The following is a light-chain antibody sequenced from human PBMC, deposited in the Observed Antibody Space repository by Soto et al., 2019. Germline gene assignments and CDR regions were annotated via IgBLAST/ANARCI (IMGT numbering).Light chain of an antibody. CDR3: QQYGNSPLYS. CDR2: GAS. V-gene: IGKV3-20*01. Sequence: EIVLTQSPGTLSLSPGDRATLSCRASQSVDSNYLAWYQQRPGQAPRLVIYGASNRATGIPARFGGSGSGTDFNLTISRLEPEDFEVYYCQQYGNSPLYSFGQGTKVDIK. J-gene: IGKJ2*03. CDR1: QSVDSNY.